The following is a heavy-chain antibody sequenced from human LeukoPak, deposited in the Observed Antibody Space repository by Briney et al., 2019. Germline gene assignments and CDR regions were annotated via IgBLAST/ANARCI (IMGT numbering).Heavy chain of an antibody. CDR3: AKDRRFSVTTAYYFDV. V-gene: IGHV3-23*01. CDR1: GSTFSSFA. J-gene: IGHJ4*02. CDR2: ISATGEKA. Sequence: PGGSLRLSCAASGSTFSSFAMNWVRQAPGKGLEWVSVISATGEKAYYAESVKDRFTISRDYSKNTVFLSMNSLRVDDTAIYYCAKDRRFSVTTAYYFDVWGRGTLVS. D-gene: IGHD4-17*01.